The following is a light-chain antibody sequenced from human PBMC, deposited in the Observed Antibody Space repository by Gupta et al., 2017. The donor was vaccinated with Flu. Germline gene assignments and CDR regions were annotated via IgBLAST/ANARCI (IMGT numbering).Light chain of an antibody. CDR1: RSISSW. CDR3: QQYDSYPYT. CDR2: KAS. Sequence: PSTLAASVGDRVTITCRASRSISSWLAWYQQKPGKAPTVLIYKASSLESGVPSRFSGSGFGTEFTLTISSLQPDDFATYYCQQYDSYPYTFGQGTKLEIK. V-gene: IGKV1-5*03. J-gene: IGKJ2*01.